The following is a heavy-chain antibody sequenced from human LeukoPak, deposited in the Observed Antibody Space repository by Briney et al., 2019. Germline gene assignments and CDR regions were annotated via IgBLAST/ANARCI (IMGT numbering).Heavy chain of an antibody. CDR1: GFTFSNYA. V-gene: IGHV3-30*02. CDR3: AKLARPGGYYYYYMDV. D-gene: IGHD3-10*01. J-gene: IGHJ6*03. CDR2: IRYDGSNK. Sequence: GGSLRLSCAASGFTFSNYAMSWVRQAPGKGLEWVAFIRYDGSNKYYADSVKGRFTISRDNSKNTLYLQMNSLRAEDTAVYYCAKLARPGGYYYYYMDVWGKGTTVTVSS.